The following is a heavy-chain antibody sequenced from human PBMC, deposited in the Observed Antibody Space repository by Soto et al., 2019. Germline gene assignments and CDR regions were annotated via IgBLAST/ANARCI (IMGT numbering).Heavy chain of an antibody. J-gene: IGHJ3*02. CDR3: AHTPSSTYYDIWTGYYVDAFDI. Sequence: SRPTLVNSTQTLTLTFTVTGFSPSARGVGVVWSRHPPGKALGWVALIYCDDDKRYRPSLKSKLTITPDTSKSQVVLTMTNMDPVDTAAYYCAHTPSSTYYDIWTGYYVDAFDIRGGGTM. CDR2: IYCDDDK. D-gene: IGHD3-9*01. V-gene: IGHV2-5*02. CDR1: GFSPSARGVG.